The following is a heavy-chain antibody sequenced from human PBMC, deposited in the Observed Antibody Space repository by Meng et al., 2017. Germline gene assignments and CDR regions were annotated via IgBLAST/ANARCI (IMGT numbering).Heavy chain of an antibody. CDR3: ARDRRTSDYASAFDI. D-gene: IGHD4-17*01. Sequence: GESLKISCAASGFTFDDYGMSWVRQAPGMGLEWVSGINWNGGSTGYADSVKGRFTISRDNAKNSLYLQMNSLRAEDTAVYYCARDRRTSDYASAFDIWGQGTMVTVSS. V-gene: IGHV3-20*04. J-gene: IGHJ3*02. CDR1: GFTFDDYG. CDR2: INWNGGST.